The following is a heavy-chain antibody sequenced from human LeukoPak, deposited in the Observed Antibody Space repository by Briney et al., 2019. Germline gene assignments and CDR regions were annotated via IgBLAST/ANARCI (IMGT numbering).Heavy chain of an antibody. J-gene: IGHJ6*02. CDR3: ARKVLYYYGMDV. D-gene: IGHD4/OR15-4a*01. CDR1: GYTFTGYY. CDR2: INPNSGGT. Sequence: ASVKVSCKASGYTFTGYYMHWVRQAPGQGLEWMGWINPNSGGTNYAQKFQGRVTMTRDTSISTAYMELSRLRSDDTAVYYCARKVLYYYGMDVWGQGTTDTVSS. V-gene: IGHV1-2*02.